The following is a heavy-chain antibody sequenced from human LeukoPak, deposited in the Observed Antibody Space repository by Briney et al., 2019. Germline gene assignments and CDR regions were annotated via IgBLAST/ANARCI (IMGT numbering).Heavy chain of an antibody. V-gene: IGHV3-23*01. J-gene: IGHJ4*02. CDR1: GFTFSSYA. CDR2: ISGSGDST. Sequence: GGSLRLSCAASGFTFSSYAMSWVRQAPGNGLEWVSDISGSGDSTYYADSVKGRFTISRDNSKNTLYLQMNSLRAEDTAGYFCAKDPANPGYRGGWFRFDNWGQGTLVTVSP. CDR3: AKDPANPGYRGGWFRFDN. D-gene: IGHD6-19*01.